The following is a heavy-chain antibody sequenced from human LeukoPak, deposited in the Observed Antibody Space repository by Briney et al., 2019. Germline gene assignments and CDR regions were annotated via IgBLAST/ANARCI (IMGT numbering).Heavy chain of an antibody. CDR1: GGSISSYY. CDR2: IYTSGST. Sequence: SETLSLTCTVSGGSISSYYWSWIRQPAGKGLEWIGRIYTSGSTNYNPSLKSRVTMSVDTSKNQFSLKLSSVTAADTAVYYCAIGWLVRGGYYFYYWGQGTLVTVSS. J-gene: IGHJ4*02. V-gene: IGHV4-4*07. CDR3: AIGWLVRGGYYFYY. D-gene: IGHD6-19*01.